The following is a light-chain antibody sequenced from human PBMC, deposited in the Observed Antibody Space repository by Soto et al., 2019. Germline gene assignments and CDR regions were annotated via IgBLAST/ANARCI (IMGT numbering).Light chain of an antibody. CDR2: RAS. CDR3: QQYNGT. Sequence: DIQMTQSPSTLSAFVGDRVTITCRASQSITDWLAWYKQKPGKAPNLLIYRASTLESGVPSRFSGSGYGAHFSLTISSLQPDDFATYYCQQYNGTFGQGTKVDIK. V-gene: IGKV1-5*03. CDR1: QSITDW. J-gene: IGKJ1*01.